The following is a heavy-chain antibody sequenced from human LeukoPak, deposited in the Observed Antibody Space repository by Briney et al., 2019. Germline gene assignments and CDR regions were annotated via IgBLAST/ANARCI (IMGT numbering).Heavy chain of an antibody. Sequence: PLETLPLTCTVSGGSLRGSYWTWVRQPPGKGLEWIGFIYYTGTTSYNPSLKSRVTMSLDTSQNQFSLKLTSLTAADTAVYYCARYGSGQPHDICRFDPWGQGTLVTVSS. CDR3: ARYGSGQPHDICRFDP. V-gene: IGHV4-59*01. D-gene: IGHD3-10*01. J-gene: IGHJ5*02. CDR2: IYYTGTT. CDR1: GGSLRGSY.